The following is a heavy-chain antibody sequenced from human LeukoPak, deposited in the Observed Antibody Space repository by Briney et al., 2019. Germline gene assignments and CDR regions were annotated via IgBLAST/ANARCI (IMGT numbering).Heavy chain of an antibody. D-gene: IGHD6-6*01. J-gene: IGHJ4*02. V-gene: IGHV1-2*02. CDR3: AREHSSSSGKVFDY. Sequence: EASVKVSCKASGYTFPGYYVHWVRQAPGQGLEWMGWINPNSGGTNYAQKFQGRVTMTRDTSISTAYMELSRLRSDDTAVYYCAREHSSSSGKVFDYWGQGTLVTVSS. CDR1: GYTFPGYY. CDR2: INPNSGGT.